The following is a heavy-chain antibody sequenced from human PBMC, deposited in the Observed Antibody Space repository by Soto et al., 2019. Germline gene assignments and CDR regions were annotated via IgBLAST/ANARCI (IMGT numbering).Heavy chain of an antibody. CDR2: IIPIFGTA. CDR3: ARQPLRAAGFDY. V-gene: IGHV1-69*01. CDR1: GGTFSSYA. Sequence: QVQLVQSGAEVKKPGSSVKVSCKASGGTFSSYAISWVRQAPGQGLEWMGGIIPIFGTANYAQKFQGRVTITADEPTSTAYMELSSMRSEDTALYYCARQPLRAAGFDYWGQGTLVTVSS. J-gene: IGHJ4*02. D-gene: IGHD6-13*01.